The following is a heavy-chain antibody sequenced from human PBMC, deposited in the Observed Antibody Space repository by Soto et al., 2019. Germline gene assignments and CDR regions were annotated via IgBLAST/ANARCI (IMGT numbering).Heavy chain of an antibody. CDR3: ARVTTGNIFDS. V-gene: IGHV4-59*01. D-gene: IGHD1-1*01. J-gene: IGHJ4*02. Sequence: QVKLQESGPGLVKPSETLSLTCTVSGGSISGYFWSWIRQPPGKGLEWIGYIYYNGNTYYNPSLKSRVTMSVDTSRNQFSLNLTSVTAADTAVYYCARVTTGNIFDSWGQGTLVVVSS. CDR2: IYYNGNT. CDR1: GGSISGYF.